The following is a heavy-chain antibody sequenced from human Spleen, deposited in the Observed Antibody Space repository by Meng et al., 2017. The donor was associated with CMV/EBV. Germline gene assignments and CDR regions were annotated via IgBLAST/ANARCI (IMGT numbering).Heavy chain of an antibody. CDR3: ASGVDTAMVFRSGGMDV. CDR1: GGSISSSSYY. D-gene: IGHD5-18*01. CDR2: IYYSGST. V-gene: IGHV4-39*07. J-gene: IGHJ6*02. Sequence: SETLSLTCTVSGGSISSSSYYWGWIRQPPGKGLEWIGSIYYSGSTYYNPSLKSRVTISVDTSKNQFSLKLSSVTAADTAVYYCASGVDTAMVFRSGGMDVWGQGTTVTVS.